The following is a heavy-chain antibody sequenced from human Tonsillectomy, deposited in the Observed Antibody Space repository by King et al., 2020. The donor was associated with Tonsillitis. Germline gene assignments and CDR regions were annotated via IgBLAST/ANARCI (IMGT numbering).Heavy chain of an antibody. D-gene: IGHD2-15*01. CDR3: ARESSPALSGTWYDAFDI. J-gene: IGHJ3*02. V-gene: IGHV3-7*01. CDR2: IKRDGSQT. Sequence: VQLVESGGGLVQPGGSLRLSCAASGFNFGAFWLTWVRQAPGKGLEWVANIKRDGSQTHYLDSVKGRFTVSRDNAKNSLYLQMNSLRAEDTAVYYCARESSPALSGTWYDAFDIWGQGTMVTVSS. CDR1: GFNFGAFW.